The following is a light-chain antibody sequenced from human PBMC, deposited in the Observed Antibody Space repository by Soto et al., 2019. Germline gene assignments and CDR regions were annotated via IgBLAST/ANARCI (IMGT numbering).Light chain of an antibody. CDR1: SSDVGGYNY. V-gene: IGLV2-8*01. CDR2: EVS. Sequence: QSALTQPPSASGSPGQSVTISCTGTSSDVGGYNYVSWYQQHPGKAPKLMISEVSKRPSGVPDRFSGSKSGNTASLTVPGLQAEDVADYYCSSFAGNNNLVFGGGTKLTVL. CDR3: SSFAGNNNLV. J-gene: IGLJ2*01.